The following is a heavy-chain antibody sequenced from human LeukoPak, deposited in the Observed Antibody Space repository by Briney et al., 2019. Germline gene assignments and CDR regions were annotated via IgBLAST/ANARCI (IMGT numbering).Heavy chain of an antibody. CDR3: ATDGGWVNYYGSGSYYRSYGMDV. CDR2: LDPEDGET. V-gene: IGHV1-24*01. D-gene: IGHD3-10*01. Sequence: ASVKVSCKVSGYTLTELSMHWARQAPGKGLEWMGGLDPEDGETNYAQKFQGRVTMTEDTSTDTAYMETSSLRPEDTAVYHCATDGGWVNYYGSGSYYRSYGMDVWGQGTTVTVSS. CDR1: GYTLTELS. J-gene: IGHJ6*02.